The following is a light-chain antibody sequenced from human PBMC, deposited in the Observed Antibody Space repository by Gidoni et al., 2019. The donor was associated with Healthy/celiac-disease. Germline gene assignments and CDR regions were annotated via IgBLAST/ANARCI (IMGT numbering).Light chain of an antibody. CDR2: GAS. J-gene: IGKJ3*01. CDR1: QSVSSN. CDR3: QQYNNWPPTGT. V-gene: IGKV3-15*01. Sequence: EIVITPSPATLSVSPGERATLSCRASQSVSSNLAWYQQTPGQAPRLLISGASTRATGITAGFRGSGSGTEVTLTISSLQSEDFAVYYCQQYNNWPPTGTCGPGTKVDIK.